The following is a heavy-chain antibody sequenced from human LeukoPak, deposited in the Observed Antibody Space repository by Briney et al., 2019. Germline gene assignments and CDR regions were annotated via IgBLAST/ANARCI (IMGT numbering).Heavy chain of an antibody. J-gene: IGHJ4*02. Sequence: SGTLSLTCAVSGGSISSINWWSWVRQPPGKGLEWIGEIYHSGSTNYNPSLTSRVTISVDKSNNQFSLKLSSVTAADTAVYYCARDRGDYDSSGCYFDYWGQGTLVTVSS. D-gene: IGHD3-22*01. CDR3: ARDRGDYDSSGCYFDY. V-gene: IGHV4-4*02. CDR1: GGSISSINW. CDR2: IYHSGST.